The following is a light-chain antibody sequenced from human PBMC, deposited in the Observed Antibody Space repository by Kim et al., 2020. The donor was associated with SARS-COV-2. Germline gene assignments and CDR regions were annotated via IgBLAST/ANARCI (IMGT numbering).Light chain of an antibody. Sequence: QSVLTQPPSVSGAPGQRVTISCTGTSSNIGADYDVHWYQQFPGKAPKVLIYGNNNRPSGVPDLFSGSKSGTSASLAITGLQPEDEADYHCQSYDSSLSGSVFGGGTRLTVL. CDR2: GNN. CDR3: QSYDSSLSGSV. V-gene: IGLV1-40*01. J-gene: IGLJ3*02. CDR1: SSNIGADYD.